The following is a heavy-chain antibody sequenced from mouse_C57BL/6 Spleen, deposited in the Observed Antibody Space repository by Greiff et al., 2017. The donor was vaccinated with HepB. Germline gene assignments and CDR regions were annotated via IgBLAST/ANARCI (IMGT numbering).Heavy chain of an antibody. D-gene: IGHD2-3*01. J-gene: IGHJ4*01. CDR1: GYTFTSYW. CDR2: IDPTSGGT. Sequence: LQPGAELVKPGASVKLSCKDSGYTFTSYWMHWVKQRPGRGLAWIGRIDPTSGGTKYNEKFKSKGTLTVDKPSSTAYMQLRSLTSEDSAVDDCARDDGRDYYAMDYWGEGTSVTVSS. CDR3: ARDDGRDYYAMDY. V-gene: IGHV1-72*01.